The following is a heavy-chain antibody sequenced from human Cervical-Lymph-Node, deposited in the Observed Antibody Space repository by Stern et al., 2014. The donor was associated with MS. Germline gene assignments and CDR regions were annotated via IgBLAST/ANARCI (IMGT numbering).Heavy chain of an antibody. Sequence: QVQLVQSGAEVKKPGASVKVSCKASGYTFTDYYLHWVRQAPGQGLEWMGLYNPSSGSPTYAQKFQGSVAMTTESSTSTLYMELSSLRSDDTAFYYCARGTGYSYYLDYWGQGTLVTVSS. CDR3: ARGTGYSYYLDY. D-gene: IGHD3/OR15-3a*01. V-gene: IGHV1-46*01. CDR2: YNPSSGSP. CDR1: GYTFTDYY. J-gene: IGHJ4*02.